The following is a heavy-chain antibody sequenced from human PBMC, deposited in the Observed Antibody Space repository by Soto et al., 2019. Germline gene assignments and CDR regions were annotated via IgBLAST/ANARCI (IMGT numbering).Heavy chain of an antibody. CDR3: ARVRLWQLDSYFDY. D-gene: IGHD6-13*01. CDR1: GFTFSSYS. V-gene: IGHV3-48*01. Sequence: EVQLVESGGGLVQPGGSLRLSCAASGFTFSSYSMNWVRQAPGKGLEWVSYISSSSSTIYYADSVKGRFTISRDNAKNSLYLQMNSLRAEDTAVYYCARVRLWQLDSYFDYWGQGTPVTVSS. J-gene: IGHJ4*02. CDR2: ISSSSSTI.